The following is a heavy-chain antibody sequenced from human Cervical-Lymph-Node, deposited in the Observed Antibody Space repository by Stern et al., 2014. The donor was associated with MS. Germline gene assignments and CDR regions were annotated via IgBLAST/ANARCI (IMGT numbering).Heavy chain of an antibody. CDR1: GGTFSSYA. CDR2: IIPIFGTA. J-gene: IGHJ4*02. V-gene: IGHV1-69*01. CDR3: ARAPKLVWFGENGFDY. D-gene: IGHD3-10*01. Sequence: VQLVESGAEVKKPGSSVKVSCKASGGTFSSYAISWVRQAPGQGLEWMGGIIPIFGTANYAQKFQGRVTIHADESTRTAYMELSSMRSEDAAVYYCARAPKLVWFGENGFDYWGQGTLVTVSS.